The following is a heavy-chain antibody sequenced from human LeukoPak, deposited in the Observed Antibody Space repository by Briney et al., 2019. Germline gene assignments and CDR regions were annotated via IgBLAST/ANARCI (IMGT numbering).Heavy chain of an antibody. CDR3: ARGSNILTGYYNGPPGDAFDI. J-gene: IGHJ3*02. D-gene: IGHD3-9*01. CDR1: GGSISSGSYY. CDR2: IYTSGST. Sequence: SETLSLTCTVSGGSISSGSYYWSWIRPPAGKGLEWIGRIYTSGSTAYNPSLKSRVTMSVDTSKNQFSLKLSSVTAADTAVYYFARGSNILTGYYNGPPGDAFDIWGQGTMVTVSS. V-gene: IGHV4-61*02.